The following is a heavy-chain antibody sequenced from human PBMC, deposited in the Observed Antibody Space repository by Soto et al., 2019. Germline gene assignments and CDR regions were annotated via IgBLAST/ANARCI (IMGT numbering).Heavy chain of an antibody. CDR3: ARYRREAVAGYTLDN. Sequence: LETLSLTCTVSGGSISSNYWTWIRQPPGKGLEWIGYVYNSGSTNYNPSLKSRVTISEDTSKSQFSLKVNSMTAADTAVYYCARYRREAVAGYTLDNWGQGILVTVSS. CDR1: GGSISSNY. V-gene: IGHV4-59*01. J-gene: IGHJ4*02. CDR2: VYNSGST. D-gene: IGHD6-13*01.